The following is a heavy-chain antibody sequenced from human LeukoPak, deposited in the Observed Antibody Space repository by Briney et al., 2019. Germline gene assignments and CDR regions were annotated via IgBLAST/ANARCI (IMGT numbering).Heavy chain of an antibody. CDR2: IYSSGTT. Sequence: SETLSLTCTVSGGSMNNHYWTWIRQPPGKGLELIGHIYSSGTTAYTPSLKSRVTMSIDTSKNQFSLDVFSVTAADSAVYYCARFNSGCSEASCYVHYWGQGTLVTVSS. CDR3: ARFNSGCSEASCYVHY. CDR1: GGSMNNHY. J-gene: IGHJ4*02. V-gene: IGHV4-59*11. D-gene: IGHD2-2*01.